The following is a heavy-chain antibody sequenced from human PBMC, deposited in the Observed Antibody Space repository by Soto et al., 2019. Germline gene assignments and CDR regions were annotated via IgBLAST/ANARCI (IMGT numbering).Heavy chain of an antibody. CDR3: ARGGTPIDY. CDR1: GYTFTNFG. J-gene: IGHJ4*02. Sequence: QVQLVQSGAEVKKPGASVKVSCKASGYTFTNFGISWVRQAPGQGLEWMGWISAYNGNTNYAQKFQGRVTMTTDTSTSTAYMELTRLPCADPAVYYCARGGTPIDYLGPGTLVTVSS. D-gene: IGHD3-16*01. V-gene: IGHV1-18*01. CDR2: ISAYNGNT.